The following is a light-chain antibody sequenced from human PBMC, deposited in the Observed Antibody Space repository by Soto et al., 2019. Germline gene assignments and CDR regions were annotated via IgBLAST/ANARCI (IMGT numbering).Light chain of an antibody. J-gene: IGKJ3*01. CDR3: MQALQTPFT. V-gene: IGKV2-28*01. Sequence: DIVMTQSPLSLPVTPGEPASISCRSSQSLLHSNGYNYLDWYLQKPGQSPQLLIYLGRNRAAGVPDRFSGSGSGTDFTLKISRVEADDVGVYYCMQALQTPFTFGPGTKVDIK. CDR2: LGR. CDR1: QSLLHSNGYNY.